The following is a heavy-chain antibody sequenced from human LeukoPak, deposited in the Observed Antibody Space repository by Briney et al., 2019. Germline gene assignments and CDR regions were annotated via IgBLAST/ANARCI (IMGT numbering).Heavy chain of an antibody. CDR2: ISGSGGST. V-gene: IGHV3-23*01. CDR1: GFTLRSYT. CDR3: AKGRDTAMVRTTFDY. D-gene: IGHD5-18*01. Sequence: PGGSLRLSCAASGFTLRSYTMNWVRQAPGKGLEWVSAISGSGGSTYYADSVKGRFTISRDNSKNTLYLQMNSLRAEDTAVYYCAKGRDTAMVRTTFDYWGQGTLVTVSS. J-gene: IGHJ4*02.